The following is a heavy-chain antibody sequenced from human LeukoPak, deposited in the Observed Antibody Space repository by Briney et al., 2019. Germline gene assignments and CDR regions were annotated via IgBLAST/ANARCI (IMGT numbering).Heavy chain of an antibody. V-gene: IGHV4-59*01. Sequence: SETLSLTCTVSGGSISSYYWSWIRQPPGKGLEWIGYIYYTGSANYNPSLKSRVTISVDTSKNQFSLKLSSVTAADTAVYYCARGNSGSYYGFDYWGQGTLVTVSS. J-gene: IGHJ4*02. CDR3: ARGNSGSYYGFDY. D-gene: IGHD1-26*01. CDR2: IYYTGSA. CDR1: GGSISSYY.